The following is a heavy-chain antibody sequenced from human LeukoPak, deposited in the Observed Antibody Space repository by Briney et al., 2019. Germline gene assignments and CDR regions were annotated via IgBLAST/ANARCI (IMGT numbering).Heavy chain of an antibody. J-gene: IGHJ4*02. D-gene: IGHD6-19*01. CDR2: INHSGST. CDR1: GGSFSSYY. Sequence: SETLSLTCAVYGGSFSSYYWSWIRQPPGKGLEWIGEINHSGSTNYNPSLKSRGTISVDTSKNQFSLKLSFVTAPDTAVYYCASKPVAGHFDYWGQGTLVTVSS. V-gene: IGHV4-34*01. CDR3: ASKPVAGHFDY.